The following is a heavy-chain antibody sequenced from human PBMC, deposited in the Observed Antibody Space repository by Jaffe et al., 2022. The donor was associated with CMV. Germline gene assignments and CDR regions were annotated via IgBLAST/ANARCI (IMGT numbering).Heavy chain of an antibody. V-gene: IGHV3-21*01. D-gene: IGHD1-1*01. J-gene: IGHJ5*02. Sequence: EVQLVESGGGLVKPGGSLRLSCAASGFTFSSYSMNWVRQAPGKGLEWVSSISSSSSYIYYADSVKGRFTISRDNAKNSLYLQMNSLRAEDTAVYYCARDEGMEHPPFDPWGQGTLVTVSS. CDR3: ARDEGMEHPPFDP. CDR2: ISSSSSYI. CDR1: GFTFSSYS.